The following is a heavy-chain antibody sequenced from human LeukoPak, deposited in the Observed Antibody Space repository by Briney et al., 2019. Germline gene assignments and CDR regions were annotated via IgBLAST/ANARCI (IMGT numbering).Heavy chain of an antibody. CDR2: IYYSGST. CDR3: AIDDILTGPGVG. CDR1: GGSIGSSSYY. V-gene: IGHV4-39*02. J-gene: IGHJ4*02. Sequence: SETLSLTCPVSGGSIGSSSYYWGWIRQPPGKGLEWIGSIYYSGSTYYNPSLKSRVTISVDTSKNQFSLKLSSVTAADTAVYYCAIDDILTGPGVGWGQGTLVTVSS. D-gene: IGHD3-9*01.